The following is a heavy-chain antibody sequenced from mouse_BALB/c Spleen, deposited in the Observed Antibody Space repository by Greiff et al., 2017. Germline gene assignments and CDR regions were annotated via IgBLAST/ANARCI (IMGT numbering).Heavy chain of an antibody. J-gene: IGHJ4*01. V-gene: IGHV5-17*02. CDR2: ISSGSSTI. D-gene: IGHD1-1*01. CDR3: AKYYGYAMDD. CDR1: GFTFSSFG. Sequence: EVKLVESGGGLVQPGGSRKLSCAASGFTFSSFGMHWVRQAPEKGLEWVAYISSGSSTIYYADTVKGRFTISRDNPKNTLFLQMTSLRSEDAAMYYCAKYYGYAMDDWGQGTSVTVSS.